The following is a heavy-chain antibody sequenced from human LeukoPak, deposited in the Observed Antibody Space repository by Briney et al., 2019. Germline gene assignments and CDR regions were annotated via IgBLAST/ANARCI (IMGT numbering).Heavy chain of an antibody. Sequence: SETLSLTCAVYGGSFSGYYWSWIRQPPGKGLEWIGYIYYSGSTNYNPSLKSRVTISVDTSKNQFSLKLSSVTAADTAVYYCARDSTVVTAYGMDVWGQGTTVTVSS. D-gene: IGHD4-23*01. V-gene: IGHV4-59*01. J-gene: IGHJ6*02. CDR2: IYYSGST. CDR3: ARDSTVVTAYGMDV. CDR1: GGSFSGYY.